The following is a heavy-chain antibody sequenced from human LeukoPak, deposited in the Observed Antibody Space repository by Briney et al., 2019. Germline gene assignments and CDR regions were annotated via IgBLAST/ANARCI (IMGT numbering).Heavy chain of an antibody. CDR2: INPNSGGT. J-gene: IGHJ4*02. V-gene: IGHV1-2*02. CDR1: GYTFTGYY. CDR3: ARLYCSSTSCSLDY. Sequence: ASVKVSCKASGYTFTGYYMHWVRQAPGQGLEWMGWINPNSGGTNYAQKFQGRVTMTRDTSISTAYMELSRLRSDDTAVYYCARLYCSSTSCSLDYWGQGTLVTVSS. D-gene: IGHD2-2*01.